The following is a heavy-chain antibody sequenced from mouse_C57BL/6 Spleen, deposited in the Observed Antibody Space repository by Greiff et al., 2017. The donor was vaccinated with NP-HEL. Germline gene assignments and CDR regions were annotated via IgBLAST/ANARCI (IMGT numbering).Heavy chain of an antibody. D-gene: IGHD3-2*02. J-gene: IGHJ2*01. CDR3: ARGTAQAAYYFDY. Sequence: QVQLQQSGAELVRPGTSVKLSCKASGYTFTSYWMHWVKQRPGQGLEWIGVIDPSDSYTNYNQKFKGKATLTVDTSSSTAYMQLSSLTSEDSAVYYCARGTAQAAYYFDYWGQGTTLTVSS. V-gene: IGHV1-59*01. CDR2: IDPSDSYT. CDR1: GYTFTSYW.